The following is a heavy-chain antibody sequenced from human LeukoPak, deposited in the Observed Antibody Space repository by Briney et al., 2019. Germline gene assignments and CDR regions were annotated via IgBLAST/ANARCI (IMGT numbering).Heavy chain of an antibody. V-gene: IGHV3-21*01. CDR1: GFTFSSYG. CDR3: ARDPTSSWETAFDI. D-gene: IGHD1-26*01. CDR2: IDDTSSYI. Sequence: GGSLRLSCAASGFTFSSYGMHWVRQAPGKGLEWVSSIDDTSSYIYYADSVKGRFTISRDNAKNSLYLQMNSLRAEDTAVYYCARDPTSSWETAFDIWGQGTMVTVSS. J-gene: IGHJ3*02.